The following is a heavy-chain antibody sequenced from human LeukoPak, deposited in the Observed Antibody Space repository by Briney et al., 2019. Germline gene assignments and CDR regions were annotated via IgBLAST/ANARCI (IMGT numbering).Heavy chain of an antibody. CDR2: VFNSGIT. D-gene: IGHD2-21*02. Sequence: PSDTLSLTCTVSGGSIRSSYWSWIRQPPGTGLEWIGYVFNSGITNLNPSLRSRATMSVDTSKNQFSLKLSSLTSADTALYSCPGRQHIVVVTATRGSFDMWGQGTMVTVSS. V-gene: IGHV4-59*07. J-gene: IGHJ3*02. CDR1: GGSIRSSY. CDR3: PGRQHIVVVTATRGSFDM.